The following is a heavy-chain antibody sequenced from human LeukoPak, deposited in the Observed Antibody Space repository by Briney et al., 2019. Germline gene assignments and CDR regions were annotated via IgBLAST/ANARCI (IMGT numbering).Heavy chain of an antibody. CDR2: ISAYNGNT. V-gene: IGHV1-18*01. J-gene: IGHJ4*02. CDR1: GYTFTSYG. CDR3: ARDSGSGNNDY. D-gene: IGHD1-26*01. Sequence: ASVKVSCKASGYTFTSYGISWVRQAPGQGLEWMGWISAYNGNTNYAQKLQGRVTFISNTSATTAFMELSSPRSEDAAVYYCARDSGSGNNDYWGQGTLVTVSS.